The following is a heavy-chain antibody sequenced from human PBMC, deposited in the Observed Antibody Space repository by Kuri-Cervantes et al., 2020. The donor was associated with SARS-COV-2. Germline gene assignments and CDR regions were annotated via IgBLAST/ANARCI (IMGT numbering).Heavy chain of an antibody. D-gene: IGHD2-15*01. CDR2: ISGSGGST. Sequence: GESLKISCAASGFTFSSCAMSWVRQAPGKGLEWVSSISGSGGSTYYADSVKGRFTISRDNSKNTLYVQMNSLRVEDTAVYYCAKDGFVGGLGSPGRAYFQHWGQGTLVTVSS. V-gene: IGHV3-23*01. CDR1: GFTFSSCA. J-gene: IGHJ1*01. CDR3: AKDGFVGGLGSPGRAYFQH.